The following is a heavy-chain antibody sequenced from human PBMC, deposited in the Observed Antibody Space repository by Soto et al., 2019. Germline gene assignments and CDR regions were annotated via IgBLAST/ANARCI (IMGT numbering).Heavy chain of an antibody. Sequence: EVQLLESGGGLVQPGGSLRLSCAASGFTFSNYAVTWVRQAPGKGLEWVSIISGSGGSTYYADSVKGRFTISRDNSKNTLSLQMNSLRAEDTAVYYCAKDQGSSWYEIDYWGQGTLVTVSS. J-gene: IGHJ4*02. CDR1: GFTFSNYA. V-gene: IGHV3-23*01. CDR2: ISGSGGST. CDR3: AKDQGSSWYEIDY. D-gene: IGHD6-13*01.